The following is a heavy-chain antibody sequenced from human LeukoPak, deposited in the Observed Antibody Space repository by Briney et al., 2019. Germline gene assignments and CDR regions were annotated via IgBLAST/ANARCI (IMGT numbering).Heavy chain of an antibody. D-gene: IGHD2-21*02. Sequence: QPGGSLRLSCAASGFTFSNYAMSWVRQAPGKGLEWVSAISGSGDNTYYADSVKGRFTVSRGNSKNTLYVQMKSLRAEDTAVYYCAKDFVVVPGNVNYFDYWGQGTLVTVSS. CDR2: ISGSGDNT. CDR3: AKDFVVVPGNVNYFDY. V-gene: IGHV3-23*01. CDR1: GFTFSNYA. J-gene: IGHJ4*02.